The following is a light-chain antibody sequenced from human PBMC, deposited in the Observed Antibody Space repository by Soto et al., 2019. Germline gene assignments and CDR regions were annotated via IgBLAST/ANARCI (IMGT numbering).Light chain of an antibody. CDR1: HSISSS. CDR2: DAS. Sequence: EIVLTQSPATLSLSPKERATLSCKASHSISSSLAWYQQKPGQAPRLLIYDASSRATGFPARFSGSGSGTDFTLTIGSLEPEDFAVYYCQQRSEWPRTFGQGTKVDIK. V-gene: IGKV3-11*01. CDR3: QQRSEWPRT. J-gene: IGKJ1*01.